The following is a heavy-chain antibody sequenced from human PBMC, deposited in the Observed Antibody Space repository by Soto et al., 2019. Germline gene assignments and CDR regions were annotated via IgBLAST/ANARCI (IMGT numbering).Heavy chain of an antibody. CDR2: VSPPFRTS. V-gene: IGHV1-69*01. Sequence: QVQLVQSGAEVKKPGSSVKVSCKTSGVSFNNNGIGWVRQAPGHGLEWMGGVSPPFRTSNYARKFQGRISIIADASTGIVIMELSSLTSEDPAQYYCGRVLYYRSGSYSPYGMDVRGQGTTVTVSS. D-gene: IGHD3-10*01. CDR3: GRVLYYRSGSYSPYGMDV. CDR1: GVSFNNNG. J-gene: IGHJ6*02.